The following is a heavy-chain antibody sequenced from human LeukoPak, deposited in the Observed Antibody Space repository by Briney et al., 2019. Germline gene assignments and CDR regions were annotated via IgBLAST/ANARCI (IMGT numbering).Heavy chain of an antibody. CDR3: ARDYTHYDILTGRSYYYYGMDV. Sequence: GASMKVSCKASGYTFTGYYMHWVRQAPGQGLEWMGWINPNSGGTNYAQKFQGRATMTRDTSISTAYMELSRLRSDDTAVYYCARDYTHYDILTGRSYYYYGMDVWGQGTTVTVSS. CDR1: GYTFTGYY. D-gene: IGHD3-9*01. V-gene: IGHV1-2*02. CDR2: INPNSGGT. J-gene: IGHJ6*02.